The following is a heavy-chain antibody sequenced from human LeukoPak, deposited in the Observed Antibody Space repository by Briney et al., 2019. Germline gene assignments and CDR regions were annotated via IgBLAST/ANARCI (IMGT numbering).Heavy chain of an antibody. CDR1: GFTFSSYA. D-gene: IGHD3-22*01. V-gene: IGHV3-23*01. CDR3: AKVSRDDSSGSDY. J-gene: IGHJ4*02. Sequence: PGGSLRLSCAASGFTFSSYAMSWVRQAPGKGPEWVSAISGSGGSTYYADSVKGRFTISRDNSKNTLNLQMNSLRAEDTAVYYCAKVSRDDSSGSDYWGQGTLVTVSS. CDR2: ISGSGGST.